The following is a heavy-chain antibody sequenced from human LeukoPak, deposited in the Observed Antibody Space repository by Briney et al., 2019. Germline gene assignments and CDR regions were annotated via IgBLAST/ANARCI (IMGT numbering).Heavy chain of an antibody. CDR1: GSRFAGYR. J-gene: IGHJ3*02. CDR2: IYPGDSDT. D-gene: IGHD6-19*01. CDR3: AKRGWYGAFDI. Sequence: GESRQISGKASGSRFAGYRIGGAGQMPGQGLEWMGIIYPGDSDTRYSPSFQGQVTISADKSISTAYLQWSSLKASDTVMYFGAKRGWYGAFDIWGQGTMVTVSS. V-gene: IGHV5-51*01.